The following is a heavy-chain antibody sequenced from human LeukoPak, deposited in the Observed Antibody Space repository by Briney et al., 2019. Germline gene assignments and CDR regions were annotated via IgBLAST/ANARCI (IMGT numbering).Heavy chain of an antibody. D-gene: IGHD2-2*02. J-gene: IGHJ4*02. CDR1: GYTFTNYG. CDR2: ISAYTGNT. CDR3: ARDLRRYCSSTSCYIGSYFDY. V-gene: IGHV1-18*01. Sequence: ASVKVSCKASGYTFTNYGISWVRQAPGQGLEWMGWISAYTGNTNYAQNLQGRVTMTTDTSTTTASMELRSLRSDDTAVYYCARDLRRYCSSTSCYIGSYFDYWGQGTLVTVSS.